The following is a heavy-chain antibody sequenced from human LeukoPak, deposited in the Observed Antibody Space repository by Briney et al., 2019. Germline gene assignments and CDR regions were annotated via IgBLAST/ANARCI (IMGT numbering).Heavy chain of an antibody. Sequence: PGGSLRLSCAASGVTFSSYGMHWVRQAPGKGLEWVAGICYDGSNKYYADSVKCRFTISRDNSKNTLYLQMNRLRAEDPAVYSCEKDGYHRYYYYYYMAVWGKGTTVTVSS. J-gene: IGHJ6*03. D-gene: IGHD5-18*01. CDR1: GVTFSSYG. V-gene: IGHV3-33*06. CDR2: ICYDGSNK. CDR3: EKDGYHRYYYYYYMAV.